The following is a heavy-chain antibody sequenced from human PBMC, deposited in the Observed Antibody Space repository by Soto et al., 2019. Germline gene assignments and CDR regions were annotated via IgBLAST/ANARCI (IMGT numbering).Heavy chain of an antibody. D-gene: IGHD2-15*01. J-gene: IGHJ4*02. CDR2: ISYDGSNK. CDR3: AKDSGTCSGGSCYHLDY. CDR1: GFTFSSYG. Sequence: GGSLRLSCAASGFTFSSYGMHWVRQAPGKGLEWVAVISYDGSNKYYADSVKGRFTISRDNSKNTLYLQMNSLRAEDTAVYYCAKDSGTCSGGSCYHLDYWGQGTLVTVSS. V-gene: IGHV3-30*18.